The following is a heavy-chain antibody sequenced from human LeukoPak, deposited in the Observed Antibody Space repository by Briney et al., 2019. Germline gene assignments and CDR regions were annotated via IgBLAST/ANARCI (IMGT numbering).Heavy chain of an antibody. J-gene: IGHJ4*02. CDR3: AKGSHDYVWGSYRYGVYYFDY. Sequence: GGSLRLSCAASGFTFSSYAMSWVRQAPGKGLEWVSAISGSGGSTYYADSVKGRFTISRDNSKNTLHLQMNSLRAEDTAVYYCAKGSHDYVWGSYRYGVYYFDYWGQGTLVTVSS. D-gene: IGHD3-16*02. CDR2: ISGSGGST. V-gene: IGHV3-23*01. CDR1: GFTFSSYA.